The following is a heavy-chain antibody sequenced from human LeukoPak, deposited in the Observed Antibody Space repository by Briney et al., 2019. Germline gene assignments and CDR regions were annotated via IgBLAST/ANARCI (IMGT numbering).Heavy chain of an antibody. CDR2: IREDESEK. V-gene: IGHV3-7*01. CDR1: GFTFSNYG. Sequence: SGGSLRLSCAASGFTFSNYGMDWVRQAPGKGLEWVANIREDESEKNYVDSVKGRFTISRDNAKNSLYLQMNSLRAEDTAVYYCARVELESYYYYYGMDVWGQGTTVTVSS. J-gene: IGHJ6*02. CDR3: ARVELESYYYYYGMDV. D-gene: IGHD3-3*01.